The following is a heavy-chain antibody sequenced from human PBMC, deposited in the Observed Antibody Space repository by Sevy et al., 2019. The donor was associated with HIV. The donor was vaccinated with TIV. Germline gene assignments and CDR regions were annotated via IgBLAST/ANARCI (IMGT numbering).Heavy chain of an antibody. J-gene: IGHJ4*02. Sequence: GGSLRLSCAASGFTFSSYAMHWVRQAPGKGLEWVAVISYDGSNKYYADSVKGRFTISRDNSKNTLYLQMNSLRAEDTAVYYCARAYPKQGIAARQGGSFFGYWGQGTLVTVSS. V-gene: IGHV3-30*04. D-gene: IGHD6-6*01. CDR3: ARAYPKQGIAARQGGSFFGY. CDR2: ISYDGSNK. CDR1: GFTFSSYA.